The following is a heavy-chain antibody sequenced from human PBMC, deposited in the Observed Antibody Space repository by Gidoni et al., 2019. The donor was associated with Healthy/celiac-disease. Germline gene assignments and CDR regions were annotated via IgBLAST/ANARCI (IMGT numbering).Heavy chain of an antibody. V-gene: IGHV5-10-1*03. J-gene: IGHJ5*02. CDR2: IDPSDSYT. D-gene: IGHD3-22*01. CDR1: GYSFTSYW. Sequence: EVQLVQSGAEVKKPGESLRISCKGSGYSFTSYWISWVRQMPGKGLEWMGRIDPSDSYTNYSPSFQGHVTISADKSISTAYLQWSSLKASDTAMYYCASITSGMDSSGYFETQPWGQGTLVTVSS. CDR3: ASITSGMDSSGYFETQP.